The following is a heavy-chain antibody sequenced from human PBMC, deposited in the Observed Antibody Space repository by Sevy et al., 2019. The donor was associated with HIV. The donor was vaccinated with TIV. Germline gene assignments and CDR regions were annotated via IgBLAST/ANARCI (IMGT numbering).Heavy chain of an antibody. CDR3: ARDSKTGYNWFDP. J-gene: IGHJ5*02. V-gene: IGHV3-11*01. CDR2: ISSSGSTI. D-gene: IGHD1-1*01. Sequence: GGSLRLSCAASGFTFSDYYMTWIRQAPGKGLEWVSYISSSGSTIYNADSVKGRFTISRENAKNSLYLQMNSLRAEDTAVYYCARDSKTGYNWFDPWGQGTLVTVSS. CDR1: GFTFSDYY.